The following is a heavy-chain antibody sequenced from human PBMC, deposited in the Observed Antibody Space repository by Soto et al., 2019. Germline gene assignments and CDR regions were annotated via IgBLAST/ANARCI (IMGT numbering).Heavy chain of an antibody. CDR2: IYYSGST. CDR1: GGSISSGGYY. CDR3: ARDKHTSSYYYRPPYNCFDS. J-gene: IGHJ5*01. D-gene: IGHD3-22*01. V-gene: IGHV4-31*03. Sequence: SETLSLTCTVSGGSISSGGYYWSWIRQHPGKGLEWIGSIYYSGSTYYTPSLRSRVTISVDTSKNQFSLKVSSVTAADTAVYFCARDKHTSSYYYRPPYNCFDSWGQGTLVTVSS.